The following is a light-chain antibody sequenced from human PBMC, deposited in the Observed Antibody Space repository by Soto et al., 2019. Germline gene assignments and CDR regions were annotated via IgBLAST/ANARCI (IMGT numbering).Light chain of an antibody. CDR1: SSNIGTGYD. Sequence: QPVLTQPPSVSGAPGQRVTISCTGSSSNIGTGYDVHWYQQLPGTAPKLLIYGNNNRPSGVPDRFSGSKSGTSASLAITGLQAEDEADYYCQSYDSSWDVVFGGGTQLTVL. V-gene: IGLV1-40*01. CDR3: QSYDSSWDVV. CDR2: GNN. J-gene: IGLJ2*01.